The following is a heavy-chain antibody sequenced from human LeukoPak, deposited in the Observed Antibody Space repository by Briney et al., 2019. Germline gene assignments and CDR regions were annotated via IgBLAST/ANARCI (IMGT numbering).Heavy chain of an antibody. D-gene: IGHD2-15*01. CDR3: ARYVSVAGRYYYMDV. J-gene: IGHJ6*03. Sequence: SETLSLTCAVSGYSISSGYYWGWIRQPPGKGLEWIGSIYHSGSTYYNPSLKSRVTISVDTSKNQFSLKLSSVTAADTAVYYCARYVSVAGRYYYMDVWGKGTTVTVSS. CDR2: IYHSGST. V-gene: IGHV4-38-2*01. CDR1: GYSISSGYY.